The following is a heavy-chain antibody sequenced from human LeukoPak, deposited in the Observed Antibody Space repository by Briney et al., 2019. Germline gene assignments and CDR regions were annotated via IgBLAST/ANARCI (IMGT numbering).Heavy chain of an antibody. J-gene: IGHJ4*02. CDR1: GYTFTNYG. V-gene: IGHV1-18*01. CDR2: ISAYNGNT. Sequence: ASVKVSCKASGYTFTNYGISWVRQAPGQGLEWMGWISAYNGNTNYAQKLQGRVTMTTDTSTSTAYMELRSLRSDDTAVYYCARAKDYYDSSGYQYYFDYWGQGTLVTVSS. D-gene: IGHD3-22*01. CDR3: ARAKDYYDSSGYQYYFDY.